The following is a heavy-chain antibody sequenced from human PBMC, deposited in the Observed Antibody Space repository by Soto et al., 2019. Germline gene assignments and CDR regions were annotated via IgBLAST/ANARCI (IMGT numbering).Heavy chain of an antibody. CDR2: ISCCGGTA. J-gene: IGHJ4*02. Sequence: EVKLLESGGGLVRPGESLRLSCAASGFNFNKYAMSWVRQAPGEGLEWVSGISCCGGTASYADSVKGRFTIARDDAKNTLYLDMNSLRVEDTAEYYCAKADGQQWLLPHLENWGRGTLVTVS. V-gene: IGHV3-23*01. D-gene: IGHD6-19*01. CDR1: GFNFNKYA. CDR3: AKADGQQWLLPHLEN.